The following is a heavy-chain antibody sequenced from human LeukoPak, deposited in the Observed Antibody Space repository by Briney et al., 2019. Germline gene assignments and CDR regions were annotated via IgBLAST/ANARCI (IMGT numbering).Heavy chain of an antibody. CDR3: ARVGLVSSSWYYDY. J-gene: IGHJ4*01. D-gene: IGHD6-13*01. CDR2: INPNSGGT. V-gene: IGHV1-2*02. Sequence: ASVKVSCKASGYTFTGYYMHWVRQAPGQGLEWMGWINPNSGGTNYAQKFQGRVTMTRDTSISTAYMELSRLRSDDTAVYYCARVGLVSSSWYYDYWGHGTLVTVSS. CDR1: GYTFTGYY.